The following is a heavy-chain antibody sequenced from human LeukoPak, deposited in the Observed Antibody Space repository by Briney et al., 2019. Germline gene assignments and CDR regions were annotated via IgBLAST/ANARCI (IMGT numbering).Heavy chain of an antibody. Sequence: ASVKVSCKVSGYTLTELSMHWVRQAPGKGLEWMGGFDPEDGETIYAQKFQGRVTMTEDTSTDTAYMELSSLRSEDTAVYYCATDSHGYGDYGGFDPWGQGTLVTVSS. D-gene: IGHD4-17*01. CDR2: FDPEDGET. CDR3: ATDSHGYGDYGGFDP. V-gene: IGHV1-24*01. CDR1: GYTLTELS. J-gene: IGHJ5*02.